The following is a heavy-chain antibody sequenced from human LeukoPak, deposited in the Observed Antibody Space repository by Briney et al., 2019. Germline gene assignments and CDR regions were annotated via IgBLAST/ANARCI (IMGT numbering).Heavy chain of an antibody. J-gene: IGHJ5*02. D-gene: IGHD2-15*01. V-gene: IGHV4-39*01. CDR1: GGSISSSSYY. CDR3: ASPRPVCSRGSCYLHWFDP. Sequence: AETLSLTCTVSGGSISSSSYYWGWIRQPPGKGLEWIGSIYYSGSTYYNPSLKSRVTISVDTSKNQFSLKLSSVTAADTAVYYCASPRPVCSRGSCYLHWFDPWGQGALGSVSS. CDR2: IYYSGST.